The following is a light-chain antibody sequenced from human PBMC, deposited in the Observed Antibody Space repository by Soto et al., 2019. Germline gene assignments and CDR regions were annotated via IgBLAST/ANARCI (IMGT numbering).Light chain of an antibody. V-gene: IGKV1-5*01. Sequence: IQMTQSPSTLSASVGEGVIITCRASQSLSSWLAWYQQKPGKAPKLLIYDVSSLESGVPSRFSGSGSGTEFTLTISSLQPDDFTTYYCQQYNTYPWTFGQGTKVDIK. CDR1: QSLSSW. CDR3: QQYNTYPWT. CDR2: DVS. J-gene: IGKJ1*01.